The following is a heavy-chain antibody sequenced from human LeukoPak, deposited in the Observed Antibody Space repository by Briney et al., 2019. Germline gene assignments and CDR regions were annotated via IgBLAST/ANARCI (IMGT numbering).Heavy chain of an antibody. CDR2: ITHSGSS. V-gene: IGHV4-34*01. D-gene: IGHD3-16*01. CDR1: GVSFSDSY. Sequence: SETLSLTCAVTGVSFSDSYWSWIRQPPGKGLEWIGEITHSGSSKYNASLKTRVTISVDTSANQFSLRMNSVTAADTAVYYCVRGIRSWGRKVLDHWGLGTLVTVSS. CDR3: VRGIRSWGRKVLDH. J-gene: IGHJ4*02.